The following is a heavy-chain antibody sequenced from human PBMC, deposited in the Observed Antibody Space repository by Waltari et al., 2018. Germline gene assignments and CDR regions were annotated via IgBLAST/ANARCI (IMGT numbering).Heavy chain of an antibody. CDR1: GFSFSTFG. Sequence: QVSLVESGGGVVRPGGSLRLACTASGFSFSTFGIHWIRQAPGKGLEWVAYVRYDGNNQEYADSVKGRFTISRDNSKNTLYLQMNSLTLEDTALYFCAKGLGTVTDLWGQRKVVTVSS. CDR2: VRYDGNNQ. J-gene: IGHJ5*02. CDR3: AKGLGTVTDL. V-gene: IGHV3-30*02. D-gene: IGHD1-1*01.